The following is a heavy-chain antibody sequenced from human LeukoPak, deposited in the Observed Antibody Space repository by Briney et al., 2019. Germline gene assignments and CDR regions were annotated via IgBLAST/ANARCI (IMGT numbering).Heavy chain of an antibody. CDR1: GYSISSGYY. D-gene: IGHD7-27*01. CDR2: IYHSGST. CDR3: ARFTGVDAFDI. Sequence: KPSETLSLTCAVSGYSISSGYYWGWIRQPPGKGLEWIGSIYHSGSTYYNPSLKSRVTISVDTSKNQFSLKLSSVTAADTAVYYCARFTGVDAFDIWGQGTMVTVSS. V-gene: IGHV4-38-2*01. J-gene: IGHJ3*02.